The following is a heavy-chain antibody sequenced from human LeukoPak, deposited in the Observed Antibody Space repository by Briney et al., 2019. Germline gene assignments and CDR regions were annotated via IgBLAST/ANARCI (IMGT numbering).Heavy chain of an antibody. J-gene: IGHJ4*02. CDR2: IKQDGSEK. V-gene: IGHV3-7*01. Sequence: GGSLRLSCAASRFTFSSYWMSWVRQAPGKGLEWVANIKQDGSEKYYVDSVKGRFIISRDNAKNSLYLQMNSLRAEDTAVYYCARDRRDGYNLLDYWGQGTLVTVSS. CDR1: RFTFSSYW. CDR3: ARDRRDGYNLLDY. D-gene: IGHD5-24*01.